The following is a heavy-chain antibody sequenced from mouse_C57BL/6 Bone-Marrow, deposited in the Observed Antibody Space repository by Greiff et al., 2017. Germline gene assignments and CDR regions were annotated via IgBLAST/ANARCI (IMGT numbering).Heavy chain of an antibody. D-gene: IGHD4-1*01. V-gene: IGHV1-61*01. Sequence: QVQLQQPGAELVRPGSSVKLSCKASGYTFTSYWMDWVKQRPGQGLEWIGNIYPSDSETHYNQKFKDKATLTVDKSSSTAYMQLSSLTSEVSAGDYWARDWGVWYFDVWGTGTTVTVSS. CDR3: ARDWGVWYFDV. CDR1: GYTFTSYW. CDR2: IYPSDSET. J-gene: IGHJ1*03.